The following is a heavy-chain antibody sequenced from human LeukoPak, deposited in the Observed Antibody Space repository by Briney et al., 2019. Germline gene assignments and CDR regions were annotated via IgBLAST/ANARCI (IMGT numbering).Heavy chain of an antibody. CDR2: IIPIFGTA. J-gene: IGHJ3*02. CDR3: ARSPYDSSGYYPLFYAFDI. V-gene: IGHV1-69*05. D-gene: IGHD3-22*01. CDR1: GGTFSRYA. Sequence: SVKVSCKASGGTFSRYAISWVRQAPGQGLEWMGGIIPIFGTANYAQKFQGRVTITTDESTSTAYMELSSLRSEDTAVYYCARSPYDSSGYYPLFYAFDIWGQGTMVTVSS.